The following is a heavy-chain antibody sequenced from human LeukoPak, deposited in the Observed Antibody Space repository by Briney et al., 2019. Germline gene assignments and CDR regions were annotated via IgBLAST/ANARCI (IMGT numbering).Heavy chain of an antibody. CDR3: ARDSGMVRGTVDY. CDR1: GYTFTSYY. Sequence: ASVKVSCKSSGYTFTSYYMYWVRQAPGQGLEWMGIINPSGGSTSYAQKFQGRVTMTRDTSTSTVYMELSSLRSEHTAVYYCARDSGMVRGTVDYWGQGPLVTVSS. J-gene: IGHJ4*02. D-gene: IGHD3-10*01. CDR2: INPSGGST. V-gene: IGHV1-46*01.